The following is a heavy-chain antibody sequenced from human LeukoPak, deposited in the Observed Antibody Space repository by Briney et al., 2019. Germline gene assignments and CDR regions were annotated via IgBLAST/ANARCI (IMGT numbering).Heavy chain of an antibody. CDR1: GYTFTSYG. CDR3: ASPRYDWNYPDV. Sequence: ASVKVSCKASGYTFTSYGISWVRQAPGQGLEWMGWISPNTGDTNYAQKFQGRVTMTSDTFISSAYMEVSRLTTDDTAVYYCASPRYDWNYPDVWGKGTTVTVSS. V-gene: IGHV1-2*02. D-gene: IGHD1-7*01. J-gene: IGHJ6*04. CDR2: ISPNTGDT.